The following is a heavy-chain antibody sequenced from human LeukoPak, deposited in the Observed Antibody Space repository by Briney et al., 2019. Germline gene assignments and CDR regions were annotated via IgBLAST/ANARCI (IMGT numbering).Heavy chain of an antibody. V-gene: IGHV4-59*08. J-gene: IGHJ4*02. D-gene: IGHD2-2*01. CDR3: ARHQYQLSALDY. Sequence: SETLSLTCTVSGGSISSYYRNWIRQPPGKGLEWIGYIYYSGSTYYNPSFKSRVTISVDTSKNQFSLKLSFVTAADTAVYYCARHQYQLSALDYWGQGTLVTVSS. CDR2: IYYSGST. CDR1: GGSISSYY.